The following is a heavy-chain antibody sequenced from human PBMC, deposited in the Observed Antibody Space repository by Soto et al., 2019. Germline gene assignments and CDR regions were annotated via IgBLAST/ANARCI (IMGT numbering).Heavy chain of an antibody. J-gene: IGHJ4*02. CDR2: ISSSGSTI. CDR1: GFTFSSYE. V-gene: IGHV3-48*03. Sequence: VQLVESGGGLVQPGGSLRLSCAASGFTFSSYEMNWVRQAPGKGLEWVSYISSSGSTIYYADSVKGRFTISRDNAKNSLYLQMNSLRAEDTAVYYCARSYGVDTPFDYWGQGTLVTVSS. CDR3: ARSYGVDTPFDY. D-gene: IGHD5-18*01.